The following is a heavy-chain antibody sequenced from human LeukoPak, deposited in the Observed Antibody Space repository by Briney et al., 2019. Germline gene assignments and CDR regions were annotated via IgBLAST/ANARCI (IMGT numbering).Heavy chain of an antibody. V-gene: IGHV3-30*04. CDR2: ISYDGTKK. CDR3: ALEWRGGN. D-gene: IGHD3-3*01. CDR1: GFTFSSYA. Sequence: PGGSLRLSCVASGFTFSSYAVHWVRQAPGKGLEWVAVISYDGTKKYYANSVKGRFTISRDNAKNSLYLQMNTLRVEDTAVYYCALEWRGGNWGQGTLVTVSS. J-gene: IGHJ4*02.